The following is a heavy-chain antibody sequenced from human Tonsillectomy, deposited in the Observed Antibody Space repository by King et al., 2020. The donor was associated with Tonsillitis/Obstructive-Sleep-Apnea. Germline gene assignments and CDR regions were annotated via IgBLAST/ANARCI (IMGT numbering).Heavy chain of an antibody. V-gene: IGHV5-51*01. D-gene: IGHD7-27*01. J-gene: IGHJ4*02. CDR3: ARHRTGGTDYFDY. CDR1: GYSFTNYW. Sequence: VQLVESGAEVKEPGESLKISCKGSGYSFTNYWIGWVRQMPGKGLEWMGILNPGDSDTRYSPSFQGQVTISADKSISTAYLQWSSLKASDTAIYYCARHRTGGTDYFDYWGQGTLVTVSS. CDR2: LNPGDSDT.